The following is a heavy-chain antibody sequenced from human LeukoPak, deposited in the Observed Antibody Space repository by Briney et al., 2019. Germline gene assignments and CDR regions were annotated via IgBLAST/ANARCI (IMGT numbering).Heavy chain of an antibody. V-gene: IGHV3-30-3*01. CDR2: TSIDGGIK. D-gene: IGHD3-10*01. Sequence: PGRSLRLSCVASGFTFSSYDMHWVRQAPGKGLEWVAVTSIDGGIKFYADDVKGRFTISRDNSKNTLYLQLNSLRVEDTAVYYCARDIVKGVPDYLDSWGQGTLVTVSS. J-gene: IGHJ4*02. CDR3: ARDIVKGVPDYLDS. CDR1: GFTFSSYD.